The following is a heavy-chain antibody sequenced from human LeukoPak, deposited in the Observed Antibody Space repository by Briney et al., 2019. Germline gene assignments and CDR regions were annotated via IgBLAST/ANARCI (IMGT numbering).Heavy chain of an antibody. CDR2: FDPEDGET. Sequence: PGASVKVSCKVSGYTLTELSMHWVRQAPGKGLEWMGGFDPEDGETIYAQKFQGRVTMTEDTSTDTAYMELSSLRSEDTAVYYCASRAEWPNLPDAFDIWGQGTMVTVSS. D-gene: IGHD3-3*01. CDR3: ASRAEWPNLPDAFDI. V-gene: IGHV1-24*01. CDR1: GYTLTELS. J-gene: IGHJ3*02.